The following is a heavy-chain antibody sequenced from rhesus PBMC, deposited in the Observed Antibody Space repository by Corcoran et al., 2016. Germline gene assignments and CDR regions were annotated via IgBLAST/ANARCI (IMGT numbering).Heavy chain of an antibody. CDR2: IDPGDSDT. CDR1: GYSFTSSW. Sequence: EVQLVQSGAEVKRPGESLRISCKTSGYSFTSSWTRWWCPMPGKGLEWRGSIDPGDSDTRYNPSFQGHVTISADKSISTTDLQWSSLKASDTATYYCAKDRTSLTNRFDVWGPGVLVTVSS. D-gene: IGHD4-11*01. CDR3: AKDRTSLTNRFDV. J-gene: IGHJ5-1*01. V-gene: IGHV5S1*01.